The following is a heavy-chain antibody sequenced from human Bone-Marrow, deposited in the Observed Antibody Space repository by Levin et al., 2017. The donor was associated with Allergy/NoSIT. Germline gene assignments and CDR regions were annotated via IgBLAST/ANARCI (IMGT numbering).Heavy chain of an antibody. V-gene: IGHV3-30*04. CDR1: GFTFNSYA. D-gene: IGHD2-15*01. Sequence: GGSLRLSCAASGFTFNSYAMHWVRQAPGKGLEWVAVISYDGRNQHYADSVKGRFTISRDNSKNTLYLQMNSLRVEDTAAYYCAREISRFFKGLDYWGQGTLVTVSS. CDR3: AREISRFFKGLDY. CDR2: ISYDGRNQ. J-gene: IGHJ4*02.